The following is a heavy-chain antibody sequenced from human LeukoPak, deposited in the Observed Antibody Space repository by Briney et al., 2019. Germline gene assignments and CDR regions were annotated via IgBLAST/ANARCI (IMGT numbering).Heavy chain of an antibody. CDR3: ARVRYYDSSGYSYYFDY. D-gene: IGHD3-22*01. Sequence: SVTVSCKDSGGTFSIYAIRWVRQAPGQGGEWMGRIIAILGIANYAQKFQGRVTTTAHKSTSTAYMELSSLTSEDTAVYYCARVRYYDSSGYSYYFDYWGQGTLVTVSS. CDR1: GGTFSIYA. J-gene: IGHJ4*02. V-gene: IGHV1-69*04. CDR2: IIAILGIA.